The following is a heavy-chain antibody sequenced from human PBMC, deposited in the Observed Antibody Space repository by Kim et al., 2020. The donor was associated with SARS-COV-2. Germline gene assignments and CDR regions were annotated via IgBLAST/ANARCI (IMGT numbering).Heavy chain of an antibody. D-gene: IGHD4-17*01. CDR3: ARGILRKADY. J-gene: IGHJ4*02. CDR2: ST. V-gene: IGHV4-34*01. Sequence: STNYNPSLKSRVTISVDTSKNQFSLKLSSVTAADTAVYYCARGILRKADYWGQGTLVTVSS.